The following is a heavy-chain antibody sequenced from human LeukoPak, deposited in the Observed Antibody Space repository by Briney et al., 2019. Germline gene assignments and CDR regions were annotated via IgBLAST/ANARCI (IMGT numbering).Heavy chain of an antibody. V-gene: IGHV4-39*01. CDR3: ARHESFRGYFDY. CDR2: IYYSGSA. CDR1: GGSISSSSYF. D-gene: IGHD3-10*01. J-gene: IGHJ4*02. Sequence: SETLSLTCTVSGGSISSSSYFWGWIRQPPGKGLEWIGTIYYSGSAHYHPSLKSRVTISVDTSTNQYSLKLSSVTAADTAVYYCARHESFRGYFDYWGQGTLVTVSS.